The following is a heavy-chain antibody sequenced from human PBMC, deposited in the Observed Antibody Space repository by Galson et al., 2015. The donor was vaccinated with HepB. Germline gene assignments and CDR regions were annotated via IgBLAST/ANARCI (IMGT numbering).Heavy chain of an antibody. V-gene: IGHV1-18*04. CDR3: ARDRDYRFDY. Sequence: SVKVSCKASGYTFTTNGISWVRQAPGKGLEWMGWISANSGNTKYAQNLQGRVILTRDTSTSTAYLELRSLRSDDTAAYYCARDRDYRFDYWGQGTLVTVSS. J-gene: IGHJ4*02. D-gene: IGHD4/OR15-4a*01. CDR2: ISANSGNT. CDR1: GYTFTTNG.